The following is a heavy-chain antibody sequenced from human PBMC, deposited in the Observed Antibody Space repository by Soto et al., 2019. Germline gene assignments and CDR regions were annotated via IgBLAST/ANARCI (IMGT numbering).Heavy chain of an antibody. V-gene: IGHV4-30-2*01. Sequence: TSETLSLTCAVSGGSIISGGYSWGWIRQPPGKGLEWIGYIYHSGSTYYNPSLKSRVTISVDRSKNQFSLKLSSVTAADTAVYYCARCPYGSGSGAEDAFDIWGQGTMVTVSS. D-gene: IGHD3-10*01. CDR1: GGSIISGGYS. J-gene: IGHJ3*02. CDR2: IYHSGST. CDR3: ARCPYGSGSGAEDAFDI.